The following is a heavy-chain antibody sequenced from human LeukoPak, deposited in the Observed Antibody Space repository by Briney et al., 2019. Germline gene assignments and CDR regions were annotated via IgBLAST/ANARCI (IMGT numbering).Heavy chain of an antibody. D-gene: IGHD6-13*01. Sequence: ASVKVSCKASGYTFTSYAMHWVRQAPGQRLEWMGWINAGNGNTKYSQKFQGRVTITRDTSASTAYMELSSLRSEDTAVYYCARDAYSSSWYGIYYYYYMDVWGKGTTVTVSS. CDR2: INAGNGNT. V-gene: IGHV1-3*01. CDR3: ARDAYSSSWYGIYYYYYMDV. CDR1: GYTFTSYA. J-gene: IGHJ6*03.